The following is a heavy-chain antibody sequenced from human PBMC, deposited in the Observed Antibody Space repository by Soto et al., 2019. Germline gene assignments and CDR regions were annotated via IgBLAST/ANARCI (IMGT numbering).Heavy chain of an antibody. CDR2: IYHSGST. Sequence: QLQLQESGSGLVKPSQTLSLTCAVSGGSISSGGYSWSWIRQPPGKGLEWIGYIYHSGSTYYNPSLKSRVTISVDRSKNQFSLKLSSVTAADTAVYYCASKRGGYCSGGSCPTYGMDVWGQGTTVTVSS. V-gene: IGHV4-30-2*01. J-gene: IGHJ6*02. CDR1: GGSISSGGYS. CDR3: ASKRGGYCSGGSCPTYGMDV. D-gene: IGHD2-15*01.